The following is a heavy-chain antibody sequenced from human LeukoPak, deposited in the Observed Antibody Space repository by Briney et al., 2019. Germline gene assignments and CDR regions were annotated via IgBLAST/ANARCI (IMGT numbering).Heavy chain of an antibody. V-gene: IGHV4-39*07. J-gene: IGHJ4*02. CDR2: IYYSGST. CDR3: ARGKAVTTLFDY. D-gene: IGHD4-17*01. CDR1: GGSISSSSYY. Sequence: SETLSLTCTVSGGSISSSSYYWGWIRQPPGKGLEWIGSIYYSGSTYYNPSLKSRVTISVDASKNQFSLKLSSVTAADTAVYYCARGKAVTTLFDYWGQGILVTVSS.